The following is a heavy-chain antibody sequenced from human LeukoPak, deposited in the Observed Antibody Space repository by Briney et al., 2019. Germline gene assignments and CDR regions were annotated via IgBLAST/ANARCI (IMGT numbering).Heavy chain of an antibody. J-gene: IGHJ6*02. CDR1: GFTFSSYS. V-gene: IGHV3-48*04. D-gene: IGHD1-26*01. CDR3: ARDLTQWELLYYYYYGMDV. Sequence: GGSLRLSCAASGFTFSSYSMNWVRQAPGKGLEWVSYISSSSSTIYYADSVKGRFTISRDNAKNSLYLQMNSLRAEDTAVYYCARDLTQWELLYYYYYGMDVWGQGTTVTVSS. CDR2: ISSSSSTI.